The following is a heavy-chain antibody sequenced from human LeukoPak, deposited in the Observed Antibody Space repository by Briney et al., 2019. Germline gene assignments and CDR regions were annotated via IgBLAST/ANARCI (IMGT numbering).Heavy chain of an antibody. CDR2: ISAYNRNT. Sequence: ASVKVSCKASGYTFTNYGISWVRQAPGQGLEWMGWISAYNRNTDYAQHLRGRVTMITDTSTSTAYMELRGLRSDDTAVYYCARDSVDGSGTYYSESPDYWGQGTLVTVSS. CDR1: GYTFTNYG. D-gene: IGHD3-10*01. J-gene: IGHJ4*02. V-gene: IGHV1-18*01. CDR3: ARDSVDGSGTYYSESPDY.